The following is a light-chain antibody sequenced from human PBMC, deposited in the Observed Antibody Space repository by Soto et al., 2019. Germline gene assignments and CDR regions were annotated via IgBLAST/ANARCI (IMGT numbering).Light chain of an antibody. CDR3: SSYAGSNIYV. CDR1: SSDVGAFNY. V-gene: IGLV2-8*01. Sequence: QSALTQPPSASGSPGQSVTSTCTGTSSDVGAFNYVSWYQQHPGKAHKLIIFEINKRPSGVPDRFSGSKSGNTASLTVSGLQAEDEAEYYCSSYAGSNIYVFGGGTQLTVL. CDR2: EIN. J-gene: IGLJ7*01.